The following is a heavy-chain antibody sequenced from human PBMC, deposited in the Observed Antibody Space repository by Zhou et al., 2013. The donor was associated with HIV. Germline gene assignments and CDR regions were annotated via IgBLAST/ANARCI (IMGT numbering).Heavy chain of an antibody. CDR2: IIPIFGTA. CDR3: ARARLVVPAAIRYNWFDP. J-gene: IGHJ5*02. D-gene: IGHD2-2*01. Sequence: QVQLVQSGAEVKKPGSSVKVSCKASGGTFSSYAISWVRQAPGQGLEWMGGIIPIFGTANYAQKFQGRVTITTDESTSTAYMELSSLRSEDTAVYYCARARLVVPAAIRYNWFDPWGQGTLVTVSS. V-gene: IGHV1-69*05. CDR1: GGTFSSYA.